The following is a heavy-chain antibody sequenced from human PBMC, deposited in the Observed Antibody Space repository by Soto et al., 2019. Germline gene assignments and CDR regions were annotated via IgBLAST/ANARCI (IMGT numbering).Heavy chain of an antibody. J-gene: IGHJ5*02. Sequence: SETLSLTCAVSGGSISSGGYSWSWIRQPPGKGLEWIGYIYHSGSTYYNPSLKSRVTISVDRSRNQFSLKLSSVTAADTAVYYCARSDIVATRHGSNNWFDPWGQGTLVTVSS. D-gene: IGHD5-12*01. V-gene: IGHV4-30-2*01. CDR1: GGSISSGGYS. CDR3: ARSDIVATRHGSNNWFDP. CDR2: IYHSGST.